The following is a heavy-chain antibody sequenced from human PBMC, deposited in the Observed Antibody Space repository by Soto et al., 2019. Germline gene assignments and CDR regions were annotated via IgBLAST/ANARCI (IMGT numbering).Heavy chain of an antibody. V-gene: IGHV3-30-3*01. CDR2: ISDDGDNR. CDR1: GFTFSTYT. CDR3: ASDGPIAAAGNNWFDP. J-gene: IGHJ5*02. D-gene: IGHD6-13*01. Sequence: QVQLVESGGDVVQPGRSLRLSCTASGFTFSTYTMHWVRQSPGKGLEWLAFISDDGDNRYYAESVRGRFTISRDNSKNTLYLQMDSLRPEDTAVYYFASDGPIAAAGNNWFDPWGQGTLVTVSS.